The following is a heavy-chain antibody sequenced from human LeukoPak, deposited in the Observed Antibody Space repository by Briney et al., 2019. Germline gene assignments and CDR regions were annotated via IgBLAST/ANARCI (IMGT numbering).Heavy chain of an antibody. V-gene: IGHV3-23*01. CDR1: GFTFSSYA. J-gene: IGHJ4*02. D-gene: IGHD2-21*01. CDR3: FLNLHY. CDR2: ISSSGGST. Sequence: GGSLRLSCAASGFTFSSYAMSWFRQAPGKGLEWVSCISSSGGSTYYADSVEGLFTISRENSKNKLYLQMNSLRAEDTAVYYVFLNLHYWGQGILVSVSS.